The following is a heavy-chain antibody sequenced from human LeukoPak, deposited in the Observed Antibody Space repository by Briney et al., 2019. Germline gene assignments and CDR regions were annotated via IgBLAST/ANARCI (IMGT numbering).Heavy chain of an antibody. CDR2: IYYSGST. Sequence: SETLSLTCTVSGGSISSYYWSWIRRPPGKGLEWIGYIYYSGSTNYNPSLKSRVTISVDTSKNQFSLKLSSVTAADTAVYYCARVSVAETYFDYWGQGTLVTVSS. CDR1: GGSISSYY. J-gene: IGHJ4*02. V-gene: IGHV4-59*01. CDR3: ARVSVAETYFDY. D-gene: IGHD6-19*01.